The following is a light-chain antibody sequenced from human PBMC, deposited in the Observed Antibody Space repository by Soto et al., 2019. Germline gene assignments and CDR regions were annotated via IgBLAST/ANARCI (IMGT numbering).Light chain of an antibody. J-gene: IGKJ3*01. CDR1: QSVSSN. Sequence: EIVMTQSPATLSVSPGERATLSCRASQSVSSNLAWYQQKPGQAPRLLIYGAFTRATGIPARFSGSGSGTEFTLTISSPQSEDFAVYYCQQYNNWPPSFTFGPGTKVDIK. V-gene: IGKV3-15*01. CDR2: GAF. CDR3: QQYNNWPPSFT.